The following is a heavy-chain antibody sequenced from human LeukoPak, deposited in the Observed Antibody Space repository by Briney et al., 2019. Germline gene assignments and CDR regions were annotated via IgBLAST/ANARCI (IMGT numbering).Heavy chain of an antibody. Sequence: PSETLSLTCTVSGGSISSNNYYWGWIRQPPGKGLEWIGNIYTSGSTYYNPSLKSRVIISLDTSENQFSLTLSSVTAADTAVYYCAKGNPFYDYWGQGTLVTVSS. J-gene: IGHJ4*02. CDR3: AKGNPFYDY. D-gene: IGHD5/OR15-5a*01. CDR2: IYTSGST. CDR1: GGSISSNNYY. V-gene: IGHV4-39*07.